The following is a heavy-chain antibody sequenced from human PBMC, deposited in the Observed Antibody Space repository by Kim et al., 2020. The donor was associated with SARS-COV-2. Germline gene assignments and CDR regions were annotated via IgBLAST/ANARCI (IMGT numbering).Heavy chain of an antibody. CDR1: GFTFTGYA. Sequence: GGSLRLSCTTSGFTFTGYAMSWVRQAPGKGLEWVSSIDGSDGTTYYVDSVKGRFTISRDNSKNTLYLQRNSLRAEDTAVYYCMKGGWGWIWDHWGQGTRVTVSS. V-gene: IGHV3-23*01. J-gene: IGHJ4*02. D-gene: IGHD2-2*03. CDR2: IDGSDGTT. CDR3: MKGGWGWIWDH.